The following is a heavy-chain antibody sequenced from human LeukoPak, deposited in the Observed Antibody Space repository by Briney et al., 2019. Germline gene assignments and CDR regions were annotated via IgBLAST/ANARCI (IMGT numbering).Heavy chain of an antibody. J-gene: IGHJ4*02. CDR1: GGSISSSSYH. Sequence: PSETLSLTCTVSGGSISSSSYHWGWIRQPPGKGLEWIGNMYYSGSTYYNPSPKSRVTLSVDTSKNQFSLKMSSVSAADTALYYCARLYGSTLYFDYWGQGTLVTVSS. D-gene: IGHD2-15*01. CDR2: MYYSGST. CDR3: ARLYGSTLYFDY. V-gene: IGHV4-39*01.